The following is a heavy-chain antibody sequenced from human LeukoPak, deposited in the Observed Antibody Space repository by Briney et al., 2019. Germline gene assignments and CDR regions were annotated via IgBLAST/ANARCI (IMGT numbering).Heavy chain of an antibody. J-gene: IGHJ4*02. D-gene: IGHD5-18*01. Sequence: SVKVSCKASGYTFTAYDIHWVRQAPGQGLEWMGWINPNSGGTNYAQKCQGRVTMTRDTSISTAYMELSRLRSDGTAVYYCTRDVGSRYGHDCWGQGTLVTVSS. CDR3: TRDVGSRYGHDC. V-gene: IGHV1-2*02. CDR1: GYTFTAYD. CDR2: INPNSGGT.